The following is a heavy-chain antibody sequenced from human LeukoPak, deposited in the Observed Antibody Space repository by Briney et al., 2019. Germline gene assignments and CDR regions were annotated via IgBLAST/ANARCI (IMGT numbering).Heavy chain of an antibody. J-gene: IGHJ3*02. CDR1: GYTLTELS. Sequence: GASVKVSCKVSGYTLTELSMHWVRQAPGKGLEWMGGFDPEDGETIYAQKFQGRVTMTEDTSTDTAYMELRSLRSDDTAVYYCARWECSGGSCYSVHDAFDIWGQGTMVTVSS. CDR3: ARWECSGGSCYSVHDAFDI. V-gene: IGHV1-24*01. D-gene: IGHD2-15*01. CDR2: FDPEDGET.